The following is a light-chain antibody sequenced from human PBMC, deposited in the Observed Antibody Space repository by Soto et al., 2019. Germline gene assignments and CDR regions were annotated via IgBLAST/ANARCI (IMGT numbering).Light chain of an antibody. Sequence: MQLTQSPSSLSASVGDRVTITCRASQGISSYLGWYQQKPGKAPNLLIYDASTLHSGVPSRFSGGGSGTDFSLTISRLEPEDFAVYYCQLYRDSLSITFGQGTRLEIK. CDR2: DAS. V-gene: IGKV1-9*01. J-gene: IGKJ5*01. CDR3: QLYRDSLSIT. CDR1: QGISSY.